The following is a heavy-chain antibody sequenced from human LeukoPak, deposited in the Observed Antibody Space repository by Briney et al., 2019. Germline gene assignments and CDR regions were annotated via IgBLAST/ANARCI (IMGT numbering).Heavy chain of an antibody. Sequence: SETLSLTCAVYGGSFSGYYWSWIRQPPGKGLEWIGEINHSGSTNYNPSLKSRVTISVDTSKNQFSLKLSSVTAADTAVYYCARRTRDGYTPGDDAFDIWGQGTMVTVSS. D-gene: IGHD5-24*01. J-gene: IGHJ3*02. CDR3: ARRTRDGYTPGDDAFDI. CDR1: GGSFSGYY. V-gene: IGHV4-34*01. CDR2: INHSGST.